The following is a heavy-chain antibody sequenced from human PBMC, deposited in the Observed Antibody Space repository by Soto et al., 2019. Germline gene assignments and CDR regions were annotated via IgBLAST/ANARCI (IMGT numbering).Heavy chain of an antibody. Sequence: SETLSLTCTVSGGSISSGGYYWSWIRQHPGKGLEWIGYIYYSGSTYYNPSLKSRVTISVDTSKNQFSLKLSSVTAADTAVYYCARDKRIAAAGFEISLGVDPWGQGTLVTVSS. J-gene: IGHJ5*02. CDR2: IYYSGST. CDR1: GGSISSGGYY. CDR3: ARDKRIAAAGFEISLGVDP. V-gene: IGHV4-31*03. D-gene: IGHD6-13*01.